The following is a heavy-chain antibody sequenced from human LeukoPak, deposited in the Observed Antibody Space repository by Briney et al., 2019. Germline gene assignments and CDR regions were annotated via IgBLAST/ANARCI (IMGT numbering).Heavy chain of an antibody. CDR2: INHSGST. CDR1: GGSFSGYY. V-gene: IGHV4-34*01. Sequence: SETLSLTCAVYGGSFSGYYWSWIRQPPGKGLEWIGEINHSGSTNYNPSLKSRVTISVDTSKNQFSLRLSSVTAADTAVYYCARGPCSSTSCYSAYWGQGTLVTVSS. CDR3: ARGPCSSTSCYSAY. J-gene: IGHJ4*02. D-gene: IGHD2-2*01.